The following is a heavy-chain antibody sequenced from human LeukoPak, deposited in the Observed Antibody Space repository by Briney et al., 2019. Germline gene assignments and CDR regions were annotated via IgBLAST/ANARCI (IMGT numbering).Heavy chain of an antibody. CDR2: ISSNGIST. Sequence: QAGGSLRLSCSASGFIFNIYAMHWVRQAPGKGLEYVSAISSNGISTYYADSVKGRFTISRDNSKNTLDLRIRSLRLEDTALYFRVKSDVVVIGSSAFDIWGQGTMVTVSS. V-gene: IGHV3-64D*06. D-gene: IGHD3-22*01. CDR1: GFIFNIYA. CDR3: VKSDVVVIGSSAFDI. J-gene: IGHJ3*02.